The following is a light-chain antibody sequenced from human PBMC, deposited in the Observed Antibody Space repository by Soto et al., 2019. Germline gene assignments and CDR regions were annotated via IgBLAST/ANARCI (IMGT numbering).Light chain of an antibody. CDR3: SSYTTSSTLEVI. CDR2: DVT. CDR1: SGDVGGYDY. Sequence: QSALTQPASVSGSPGQSITISCTGTSGDVGGYDYVSWYQQHPGKAPKLMIYDVTARPSGVSARFSGSKSGNTASLTISGLQAEDEADYYCSSYTTSSTLEVIFGGGTKVTVL. V-gene: IGLV2-14*01. J-gene: IGLJ2*01.